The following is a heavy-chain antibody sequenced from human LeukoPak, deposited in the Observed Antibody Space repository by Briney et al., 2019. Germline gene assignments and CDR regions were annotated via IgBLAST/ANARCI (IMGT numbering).Heavy chain of an antibody. Sequence: SETLSLTCTVSGGSFNSGSYYWSWIRQPAGKGLEWVGRIYTSGSTNYNPALKSRVTISVDTSKNQFSLQLTSVTAADTAVYYCARAMRVDRFFDYWGQGILVTVSS. V-gene: IGHV4-61*02. J-gene: IGHJ4*02. CDR2: IYTSGST. CDR1: GGSFNSGSYY. CDR3: ARAMRVDRFFDY. D-gene: IGHD5-12*01.